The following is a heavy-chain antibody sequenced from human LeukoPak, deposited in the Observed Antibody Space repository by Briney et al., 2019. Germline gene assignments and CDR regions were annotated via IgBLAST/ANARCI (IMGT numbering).Heavy chain of an antibody. Sequence: GGSLRLSCAVSGITLSNYGMSWVRQAPGKGLEWVAGISGSGGSTYYADSVKGRFTISRDNSKNTLYLQMNSLRAEDTAVYYCAKVGYTAHPPDYWGQGTLVTVSS. CDR1: GITLSNYG. J-gene: IGHJ4*02. D-gene: IGHD5-12*01. V-gene: IGHV3-23*01. CDR3: AKVGYTAHPPDY. CDR2: ISGSGGST.